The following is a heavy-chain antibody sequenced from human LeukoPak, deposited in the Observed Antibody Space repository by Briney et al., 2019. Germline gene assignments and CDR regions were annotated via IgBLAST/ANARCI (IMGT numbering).Heavy chain of an antibody. Sequence: GRSLRLSCAASGFTFSSYGMHWVRQAPGKGLGGVAVIGYDGSNKYYGDSVKGRFTISRDYSKKTLYLQMNSMRVEDTAVYYCARGDGYNDAEYLQHWGQGTLVTVS. V-gene: IGHV3-33*01. D-gene: IGHD5-24*01. CDR3: ARGDGYNDAEYLQH. CDR1: GFTFSSYG. J-gene: IGHJ1*01. CDR2: IGYDGSNK.